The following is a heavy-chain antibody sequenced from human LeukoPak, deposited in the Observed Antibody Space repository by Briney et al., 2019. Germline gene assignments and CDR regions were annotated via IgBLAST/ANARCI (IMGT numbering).Heavy chain of an antibody. Sequence: GASVKVSCKASGYTFTGYYLHWVRQAPGQGLEWMGWINPNSGGTKYAQNFQGGVTMTRDTSISTAYMELSRQRSDDTAVYYCARATLGSGYYYYYYAMDVWGQGTTVTVSS. CDR2: INPNSGGT. CDR1: GYTFTGYY. V-gene: IGHV1-2*02. CDR3: ARATLGSGYYYYYYAMDV. J-gene: IGHJ6*02. D-gene: IGHD3-22*01.